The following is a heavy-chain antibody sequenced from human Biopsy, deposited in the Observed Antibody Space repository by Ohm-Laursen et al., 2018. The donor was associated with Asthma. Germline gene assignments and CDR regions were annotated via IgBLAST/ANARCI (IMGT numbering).Heavy chain of an antibody. CDR1: GGSISSGAYY. V-gene: IGHV4-31*03. J-gene: IGHJ5*02. D-gene: IGHD4-17*01. CDR2: IYYSGST. CDR3: ARTTYGDDGFDP. Sequence: TLSLTCPVSGGSISSGAYYWSWIRQHPVKGLEWIGYIYYSGSTYYNPSLKSRVSISLDTSKNQFSLSLTSVTAADTAVYYCARTTYGDDGFDPWGQGTLVTVSS.